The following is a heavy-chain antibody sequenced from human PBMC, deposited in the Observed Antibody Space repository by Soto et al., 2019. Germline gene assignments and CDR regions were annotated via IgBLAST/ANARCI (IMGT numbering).Heavy chain of an antibody. CDR2: IYYSGST. Sequence: PSETLSLTCTVSGGSISSYYWSWIRQPPGKGLEWIGYIYYSGSTNYNPSLKSRVTISVDTSKNQFSLKPSSVTAADTAVYYCARDRPAGYCSGGSCYRYYYGMDVWGQGTTVTVSS. CDR1: GGSISSYY. D-gene: IGHD2-15*01. CDR3: ARDRPAGYCSGGSCYRYYYGMDV. J-gene: IGHJ6*02. V-gene: IGHV4-59*01.